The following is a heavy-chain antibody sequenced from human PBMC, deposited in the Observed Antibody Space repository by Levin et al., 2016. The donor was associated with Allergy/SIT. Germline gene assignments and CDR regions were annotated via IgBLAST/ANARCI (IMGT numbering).Heavy chain of an antibody. J-gene: IGHJ6*02. D-gene: IGHD3-22*01. CDR2: IDPSDSYT. Sequence: VRQMPGKGLEWMGRIDPSDSYTNYSPSFQGHVTISADKSISTAYLQWSSLKASDTAMYYCARLRGSGYPGEYYYYGMDVWGQGTTVTVSS. CDR3: ARLRGSGYPGEYYYYGMDV. V-gene: IGHV5-10-1*01.